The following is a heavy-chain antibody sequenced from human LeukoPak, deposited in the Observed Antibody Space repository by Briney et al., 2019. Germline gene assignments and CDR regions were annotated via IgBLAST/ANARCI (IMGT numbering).Heavy chain of an antibody. CDR3: ARAPSTVVTSIPNWYFDL. Sequence: PSETLSLTCTVSGGSISSYYWSWIRQPPGKGLEWIGYIYYSGSTNYNPSLKSRVTISVDTSKNQFSLKLSSVTAADTAVYYCARAPSTVVTSIPNWYFDLWGRGTLVTVSS. D-gene: IGHD4-23*01. J-gene: IGHJ2*01. V-gene: IGHV4-59*01. CDR1: GGSISSYY. CDR2: IYYSGST.